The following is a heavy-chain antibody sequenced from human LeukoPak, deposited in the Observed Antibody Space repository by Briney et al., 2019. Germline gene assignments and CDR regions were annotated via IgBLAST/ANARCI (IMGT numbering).Heavy chain of an antibody. CDR3: ATDLLLYSSSSFSY. V-gene: IGHV1-24*01. CDR2: FDPEDGET. D-gene: IGHD6-6*01. CDR1: GYTLTELS. Sequence: ASVKVSCKVSGYTLTELSMHWVRQAPGKGLEWMGGFDPEDGETIYAQKFQGRVTMTEDTSTDTAYMELSSLRPEDTAVYYCATDLLLYSSSSFSYWGQGTLVTVSS. J-gene: IGHJ4*02.